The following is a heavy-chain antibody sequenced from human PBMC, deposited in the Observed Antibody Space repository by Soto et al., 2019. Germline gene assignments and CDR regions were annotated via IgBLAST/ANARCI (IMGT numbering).Heavy chain of an antibody. V-gene: IGHV1-69*01. D-gene: IGHD2-2*01. CDR1: GGTKNSYA. CDR2: IIPIFGTA. CDR3: ARGSISSAPADYYFFDY. J-gene: IGHJ4*02. Sequence: SAKPTCEASGGTKNSYALCWVRQAQRQGLEWMGGIIPIFGTANYAQKFQGRVTITADESTSTAYMELSSLRSEDTAVYYCARGSISSAPADYYFFDYRVQGSLVTV.